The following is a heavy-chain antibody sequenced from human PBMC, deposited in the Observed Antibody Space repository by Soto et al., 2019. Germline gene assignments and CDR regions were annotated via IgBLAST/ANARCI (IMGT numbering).Heavy chain of an antibody. J-gene: IGHJ6*02. V-gene: IGHV1-8*01. CDR2: MSPNSGNT. CDR1: GYTFTTYD. CDR3: ARGKPLWSAVSGSYYYYGMDV. Sequence: QVQLVQSGAEVKKPGVSVKVSCKASGYTFTTYDINWVRQATGQGLEWMGWMSPNSGNTGYAQSFQGRVTMTRNTTITTAYMELSSLRTEDTAIYYCARGKPLWSAVSGSYYYYGMDVWRQGTTVTVSS. D-gene: IGHD3-3*01.